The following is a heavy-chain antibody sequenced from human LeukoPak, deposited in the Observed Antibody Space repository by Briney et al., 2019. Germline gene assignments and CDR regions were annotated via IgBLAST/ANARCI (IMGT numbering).Heavy chain of an antibody. J-gene: IGHJ4*02. CDR3: ARRAGAYSHPYDY. D-gene: IGHD4/OR15-4a*01. V-gene: IGHV4-39*07. Sequence: SETLSPTCTVSGGSISSSSYYWGWIRQPPGKGLEWIGSIYYSGSTYYNPSLKSRVTISVDTSKNQFSLKLSSVTAADTAVYYCARRAGAYSHPYDYWGQGTLVTVSS. CDR2: IYYSGST. CDR1: GGSISSSSYY.